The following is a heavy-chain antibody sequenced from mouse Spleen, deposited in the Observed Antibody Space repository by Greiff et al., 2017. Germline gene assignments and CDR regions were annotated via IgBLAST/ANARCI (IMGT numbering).Heavy chain of an antibody. J-gene: IGHJ2*01. CDR2: ISDGGSYT. CDR3: ARDREDLYYFDY. V-gene: IGHV5-4*01. CDR1: GFTFSSYA. Sequence: EVMLVESGGGLVKPGGSLKLSCAASGFTFSSYAMSWVRQTPEKRLEWVATISDGGSYTYYPDNVKGRFTISRDNAKNNLYLQMSHLKSEDTAMYYCARDREDLYYFDYWGQGTTLTVSS.